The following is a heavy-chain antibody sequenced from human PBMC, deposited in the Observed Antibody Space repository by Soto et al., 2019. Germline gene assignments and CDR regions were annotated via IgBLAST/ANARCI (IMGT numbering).Heavy chain of an antibody. Sequence: QVQLQESGPGLVKPSQTLSLTCTVSGGSISSGGYYWSWIRQHPGKGLEWIGYIYYSGSTYYNPSLKRRVTISVDTSKNQFSLKLSSVTAADTAVYYCARGNIVVVPAADTHFPNDAFDIWGQGTMVTVSS. CDR2: IYYSGST. CDR3: ARGNIVVVPAADTHFPNDAFDI. V-gene: IGHV4-31*03. CDR1: GGSISSGGYY. D-gene: IGHD2-2*01. J-gene: IGHJ3*02.